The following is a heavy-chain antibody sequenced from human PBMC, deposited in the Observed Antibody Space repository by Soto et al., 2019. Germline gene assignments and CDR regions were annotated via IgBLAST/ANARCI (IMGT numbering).Heavy chain of an antibody. V-gene: IGHV1-2*04. CDR3: ARRASASYFSMDV. J-gene: IGHJ6*04. D-gene: IGHD3-10*01. CDR2: INPNSGGT. CDR1: GYTFTGYY. Sequence: GASVKVSCKASGYTFTGYYMHWVRQAPGQGLEWMGWINPNSGGTNYAQKFQGWVTMTRDTSISTAYMELSRLRSDNTAVYYCARRASASYFSMDVWGEGTPVTVSS.